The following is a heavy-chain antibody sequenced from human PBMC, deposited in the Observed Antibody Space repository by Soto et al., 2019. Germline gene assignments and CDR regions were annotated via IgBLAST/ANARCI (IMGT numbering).Heavy chain of an antibody. V-gene: IGHV3-7*05. CDR2: IKQDGSEK. CDR3: ARDRSSRYGDPYYGMDV. CDR1: GFTFSSYW. J-gene: IGHJ6*02. Sequence: EVQLVESGGGLVQPGGSLRLSCAASGFTFSSYWMSWVRQAPGKGLEWVANIKQDGSEKYYVDSVKGRLTISRDNAKNSLYLQMNSLRAEDTAVYYCARDRSSRYGDPYYGMDVWGQGTTVTVSS. D-gene: IGHD4-17*01.